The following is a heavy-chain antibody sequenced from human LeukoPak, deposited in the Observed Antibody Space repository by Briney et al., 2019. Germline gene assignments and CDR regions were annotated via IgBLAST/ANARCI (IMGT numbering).Heavy chain of an antibody. D-gene: IGHD4-17*01. CDR3: ARADATVTTFDY. Sequence: SETLSLTCTVSGGSISSGSYYWSWIRQPAGKGLEWIGRIYTSGSTNYNPSLKSRVTISVDTSKNQFSLKLSSVTAADTAVYYCARADATVTTFDYWGQGTLVTVSS. J-gene: IGHJ4*02. V-gene: IGHV4-61*02. CDR2: IYTSGST. CDR1: GGSISSGSYY.